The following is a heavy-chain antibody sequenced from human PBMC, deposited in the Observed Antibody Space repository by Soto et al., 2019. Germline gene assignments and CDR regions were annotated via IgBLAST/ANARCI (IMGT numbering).Heavy chain of an antibody. J-gene: IGHJ4*02. Sequence: PGGSLRLSCAASGFILSSYEVNWVRQAPGKGLEWVSYISSSGGTIYYADSVKGRFTISRDNAKNSLYLQMDSLRAEDTAVYYCARVRLGSGDIDYWGQGTLVTVSS. CDR2: ISSSGGTI. CDR1: GFILSSYE. V-gene: IGHV3-48*03. CDR3: ARVRLGSGDIDY. D-gene: IGHD4-17*01.